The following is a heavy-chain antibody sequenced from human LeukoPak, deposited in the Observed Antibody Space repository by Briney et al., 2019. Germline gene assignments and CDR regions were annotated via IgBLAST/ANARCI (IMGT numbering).Heavy chain of an antibody. Sequence: GASVTVSCKASGYTFSNYGITWVRQAPGQGLEWMGWISAYNGNTNYAQKFQGRVTMTTDTYTSTAYMELRRLRSDDTAVFYCARDFYYDSSDHGGDYWGQGTLVTVSS. V-gene: IGHV1-18*01. CDR2: ISAYNGNT. D-gene: IGHD3-22*01. CDR3: ARDFYYDSSDHGGDY. J-gene: IGHJ4*02. CDR1: GYTFSNYG.